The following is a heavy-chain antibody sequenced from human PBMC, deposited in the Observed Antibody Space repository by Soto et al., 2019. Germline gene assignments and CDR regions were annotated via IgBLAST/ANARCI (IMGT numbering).Heavy chain of an antibody. D-gene: IGHD2-21*02. V-gene: IGHV3-23*01. CDR1: GFNFRYYA. CDR2: ISGSGDST. J-gene: IGHJ4*02. CDR3: AKDLGDTSPVGFDY. Sequence: PGGSLRLSCAASGFNFRYYAMTWVRQAPGKGLEWVSAISGSGDSTFYVDSVKSRFTISRDNSKNTLYLQMNSLRADDTAVYYCAKDLGDTSPVGFDYWGQGTLVTVSS.